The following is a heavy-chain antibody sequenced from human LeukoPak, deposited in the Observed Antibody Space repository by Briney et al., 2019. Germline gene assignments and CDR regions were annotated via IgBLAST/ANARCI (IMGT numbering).Heavy chain of an antibody. CDR2: INWNGGST. Sequence: GGSLRLSCAASGFTFDDYGMSWVRQAPGKGLEWVSGINWNGGSTGYADSVKGRFTISRDNAKNSLYLQMNSLRAEDTALYYCARVYYDSSGYLGSYYYYMDVWGKGTTVTVSS. V-gene: IGHV3-20*04. CDR1: GFTFDDYG. D-gene: IGHD3-22*01. CDR3: ARVYYDSSGYLGSYYYYMDV. J-gene: IGHJ6*03.